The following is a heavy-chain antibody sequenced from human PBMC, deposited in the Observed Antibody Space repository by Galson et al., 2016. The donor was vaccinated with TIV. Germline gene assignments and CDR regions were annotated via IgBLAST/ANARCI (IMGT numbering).Heavy chain of an antibody. Sequence: TLSLTCSVSGDSISSGSFYWTWIRQPAGKGLEWIGRIYTSGATSYNPSLGGRVTISVDTSKNHFSLNLSSVTAADTAVYYCARHVSGWSFDYWGQGTLVTVSS. D-gene: IGHD6-19*01. CDR1: GDSISSGSFY. CDR3: ARHVSGWSFDY. J-gene: IGHJ4*02. V-gene: IGHV4-61*02. CDR2: IYTSGAT.